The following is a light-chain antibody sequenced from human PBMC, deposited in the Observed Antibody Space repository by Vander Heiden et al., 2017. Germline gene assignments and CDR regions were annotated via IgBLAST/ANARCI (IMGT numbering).Light chain of an antibody. Sequence: DIQMTQSPSSLSASVGDRVTITCRASQSISSYLNWYQQKPGKAPKLLIYAASSLQSGVPSRFSGSGSGTDFTLTISRLQPEDFATYYCQHRDSTPFPFGHGTKVDIK. CDR3: QHRDSTPFP. V-gene: IGKV1-39*01. CDR2: AAS. CDR1: QSISSY. J-gene: IGKJ3*01.